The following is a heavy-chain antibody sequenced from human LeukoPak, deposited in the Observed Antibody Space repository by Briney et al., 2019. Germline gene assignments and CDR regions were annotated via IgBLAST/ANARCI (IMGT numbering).Heavy chain of an antibody. CDR3: ARGLTYYFDSTGYYQPANFYYYGMDV. D-gene: IGHD3-22*01. V-gene: IGHV4-34*01. J-gene: IGHJ6*02. CDR1: GGSFSGYY. CDR2: INHSGST. Sequence: SETLSLTCTVYGGSFSGYYRSWIRQPPGKGLEWIGEINHSGSTNYNPSLKSRVTISEDMSRNQFSLKLSSVTAADTAVYYCARGLTYYFDSTGYYQPANFYYYGMDVWGQGTTVTVSS.